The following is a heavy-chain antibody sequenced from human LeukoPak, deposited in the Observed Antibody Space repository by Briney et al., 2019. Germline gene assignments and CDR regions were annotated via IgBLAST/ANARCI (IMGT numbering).Heavy chain of an antibody. Sequence: SETLSHRCGVWGYSISMGYYWGWIRQPPGKGLEWIGSIYHSGSTYYNPSLKSRVTISVDTSKNQFSLKLSSVTAADTAVYYCARLNHPDYFDYWGQGTLVTVSS. CDR1: GYSISMGYY. D-gene: IGHD1-14*01. CDR3: ARLNHPDYFDY. V-gene: IGHV4-38-2*01. J-gene: IGHJ4*02. CDR2: IYHSGST.